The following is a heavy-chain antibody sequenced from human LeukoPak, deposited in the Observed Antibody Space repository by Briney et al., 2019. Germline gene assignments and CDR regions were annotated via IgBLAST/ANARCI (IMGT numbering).Heavy chain of an antibody. CDR2: IWSDGSNK. Sequence: PGGSLRLSCAASGFTFSSYGMHWVRQAPGKGLEWVAVIWSDGSNKFYGDSVKGRFTISRDNSKSTLYLEMNSLRGEDTAAYYCARGPQYGSGSYLDYWGQGTLVTVSS. J-gene: IGHJ4*02. CDR1: GFTFSSYG. V-gene: IGHV3-33*01. CDR3: ARGPQYGSGSYLDY. D-gene: IGHD3-10*01.